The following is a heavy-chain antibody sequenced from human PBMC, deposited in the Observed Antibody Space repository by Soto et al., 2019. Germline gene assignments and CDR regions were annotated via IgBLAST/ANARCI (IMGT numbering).Heavy chain of an antibody. CDR3: ARERPDGARLDP. D-gene: IGHD6-6*01. J-gene: IGHJ5*02. CDR1: GGSISSGDYY. CDR2: IYYSGST. Sequence: QVQLQESGPGLVKPSQTLSLTCTVSGGSISSGDYYWSWIRQPPGKGLEWIGYIYYSGSTYYNPSLKSRITISVDTSKNQFSLKRSSVTAADTAVYYCARERPDGARLDPWGQGTLVTVSS. V-gene: IGHV4-30-4*01.